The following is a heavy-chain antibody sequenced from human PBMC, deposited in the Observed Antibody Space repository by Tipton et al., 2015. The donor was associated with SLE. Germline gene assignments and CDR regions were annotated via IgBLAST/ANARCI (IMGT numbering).Heavy chain of an antibody. J-gene: IGHJ4*02. CDR1: GFTFSSYG. Sequence: GSLRLSCAASGFTFSSYGMHWVRQAPGKGLEWVAFIRYDGSNKYYADSVKGRFTISRDNSKNTLYLQMNSLRAEDTAVYYCAKPGVGATPTYFDYWGQGTLVTVSS. V-gene: IGHV3-30*02. D-gene: IGHD1-26*01. CDR3: AKPGVGATPTYFDY. CDR2: IRYDGSNK.